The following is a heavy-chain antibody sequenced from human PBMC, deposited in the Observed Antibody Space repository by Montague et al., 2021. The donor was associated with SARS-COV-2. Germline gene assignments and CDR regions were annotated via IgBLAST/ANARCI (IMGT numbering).Heavy chain of an antibody. CDR1: GGSFSGYY. CDR2: INHSGST. J-gene: IGHJ4*02. V-gene: IGHV4-34*01. Sequence: SETLSLTCAVYGGSFSGYYWSWIRQPPGKGLEWIVEINHSGSTNYNPSLKSRVTISVDMSKNQFSLKLSSVTAADTAVYYCARGSRQWLVRPPHYYYFDYWGQGTLVTVSS. D-gene: IGHD6-19*01. CDR3: ARGSRQWLVRPPHYYYFDY.